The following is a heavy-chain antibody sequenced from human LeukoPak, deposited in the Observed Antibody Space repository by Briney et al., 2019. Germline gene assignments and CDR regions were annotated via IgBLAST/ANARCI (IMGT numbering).Heavy chain of an antibody. Sequence: PSETLSLTCAVYGGSFSGYYWSWIRQPPGKGPEWIGEINHSGSTNYNPSLKSRVTISVDTSKNQFSLKLSSVTAADTAVYYCARDTYYYDSSGYYTFMNWFDPWGQGTLVTVSS. D-gene: IGHD3-22*01. CDR2: INHSGST. CDR3: ARDTYYYDSSGYYTFMNWFDP. J-gene: IGHJ5*02. CDR1: GGSFSGYY. V-gene: IGHV4-34*01.